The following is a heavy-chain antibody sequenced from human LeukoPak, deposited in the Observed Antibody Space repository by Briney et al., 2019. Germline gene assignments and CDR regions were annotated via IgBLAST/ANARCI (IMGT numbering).Heavy chain of an antibody. D-gene: IGHD3-22*01. V-gene: IGHV3-48*04. CDR1: GFTFSSYS. J-gene: IGHJ4*02. CDR3: ANSDPYYYDSSGYYPFDY. CDR2: ITASGTAM. Sequence: PGGSLRLSCAASGFTFSSYSMNWVRQAPGKGLEWVSHITASGTAMFYADSVKGRFTISRDNAKNSLYLQMNSLRAEDTAVYYCANSDPYYYDSSGYYPFDYWGQGTLVTVSS.